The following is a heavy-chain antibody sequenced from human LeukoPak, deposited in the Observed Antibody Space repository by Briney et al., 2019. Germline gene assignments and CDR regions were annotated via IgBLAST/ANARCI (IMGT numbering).Heavy chain of an antibody. J-gene: IGHJ6*02. CDR2: ISGSGNAI. CDR3: AREWAVVVPAAPGDYYGMDV. CDR1: GFTFSINA. D-gene: IGHD2-2*01. V-gene: IGHV3-23*01. Sequence: GGSLRLSCAASGFTFSINAMSWVRQAPGKGLEWLSTISGSGNAIYYADSVKGRFTISRDNSKNTLYLQMNSLRAEDTAVYYCAREWAVVVPAAPGDYYGMDVWGQGTTVTVSS.